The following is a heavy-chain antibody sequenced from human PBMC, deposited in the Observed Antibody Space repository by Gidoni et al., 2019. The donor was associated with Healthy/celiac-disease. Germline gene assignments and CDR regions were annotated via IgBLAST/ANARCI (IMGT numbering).Heavy chain of an antibody. V-gene: IGHV4-39*01. CDR2: ST. J-gene: IGHJ5*02. Sequence: STYYNPSLKSRVTISVDTSKNQFSLKLSSVTAADTAVYYCARLGTAMVCLDPWGQGTLVTVSS. D-gene: IGHD5-18*01. CDR3: ARLGTAMVCLDP.